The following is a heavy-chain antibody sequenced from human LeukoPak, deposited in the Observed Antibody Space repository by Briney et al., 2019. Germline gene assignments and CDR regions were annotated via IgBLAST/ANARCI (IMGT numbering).Heavy chain of an antibody. CDR3: ARGYGSGTDY. Sequence: SETLSLTCAVYGGSFSGYYWSWIRQPPGKGLEWIGEINHSGSTNYNPSLKSRVTITVDTSKNQFSLKLSSVTAADTAVYYCARGYGSGTDYWGQGTLVTVSS. D-gene: IGHD3-10*01. J-gene: IGHJ4*02. CDR1: GGSFSGYY. V-gene: IGHV4-34*01. CDR2: INHSGST.